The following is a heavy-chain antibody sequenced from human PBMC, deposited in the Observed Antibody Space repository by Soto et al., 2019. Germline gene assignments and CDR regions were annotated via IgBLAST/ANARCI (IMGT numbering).Heavy chain of an antibody. CDR2: INHSGST. CDR3: ARARSPRYFDY. Sequence: SETLSLTCAVYGGSFSGYYWSWIRQPPGKGLEWIGEINHSGSTNYNPSLKSRVTISVDTSKNQFSLKLSSVTAADTAVYYCARARSPRYFDYWGQGTLVTVSS. J-gene: IGHJ4*02. CDR1: GGSFSGYY. V-gene: IGHV4-34*01.